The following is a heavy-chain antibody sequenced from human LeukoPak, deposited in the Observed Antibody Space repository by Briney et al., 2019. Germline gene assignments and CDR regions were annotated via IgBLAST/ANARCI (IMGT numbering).Heavy chain of an antibody. V-gene: IGHV4-59*01. CDR3: ARDRSGIAVAGTGFDY. CDR1: GGPISSYY. Sequence: SETLSLTCTVSGGPISSYYWSWIRQPPGKGLEWIGYIYYSGSTNYNPSLKSRVTISEDTSKNQFFLKLSSVTAADTAVYYCARDRSGIAVAGTGFDYWGQGTLVTVSS. J-gene: IGHJ4*02. CDR2: IYYSGST. D-gene: IGHD6-19*01.